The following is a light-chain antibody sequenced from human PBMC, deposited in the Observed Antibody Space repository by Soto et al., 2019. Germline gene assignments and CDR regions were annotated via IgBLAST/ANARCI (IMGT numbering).Light chain of an antibody. CDR2: KAS. CDR1: QSIGNW. CDR3: QQYDSYPYT. V-gene: IGKV1-5*03. Sequence: DIQMTQSPSTLSASEGDRVTITCRASQSIGNWLAWYQQKTGKAPKLLIYKASILQSGVPARFSGSGSGTEFTLTISSLQPDDFATYYCQQYDSYPYTFVQGTKLKIK. J-gene: IGKJ2*01.